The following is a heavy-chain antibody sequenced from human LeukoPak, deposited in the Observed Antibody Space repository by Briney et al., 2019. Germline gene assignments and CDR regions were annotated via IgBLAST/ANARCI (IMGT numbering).Heavy chain of an antibody. CDR2: ISYDGSNE. J-gene: IGHJ4*02. Sequence: QAGGSLRLSCAASGFTFSSYVMHWVRQAPGKGLEWVAIISYDGSNEYYADSVKGRFTISRDNSKNTLYLQMNSLRAEDTAVYYCARTDSREMAPFDYWGRGTLVTVSS. V-gene: IGHV3-30*04. CDR1: GFTFSSYV. CDR3: ARTDSREMAPFDY. D-gene: IGHD3-22*01.